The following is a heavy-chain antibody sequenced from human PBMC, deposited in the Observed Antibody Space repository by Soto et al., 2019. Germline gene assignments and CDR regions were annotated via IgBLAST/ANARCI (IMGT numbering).Heavy chain of an antibody. J-gene: IGHJ3*02. CDR1: GFSVSSNY. CDR3: VKAVAFFRGGNQRPPKSKQCLVWVFDAFDI. Sequence: GGSLRLSCAVSGFSVSSNYINWVRQAPGKGLEWVSLIYSGGSTYYADSVKGRFTISRDNFKNTVYLQMSSLRAEDTAVYYCVKAVAFFRGGNQRPPKSKQCLVWVFDAFDIWGQGTMVTVSS. V-gene: IGHV3-53*05. CDR2: IYSGGST. D-gene: IGHD6-19*01.